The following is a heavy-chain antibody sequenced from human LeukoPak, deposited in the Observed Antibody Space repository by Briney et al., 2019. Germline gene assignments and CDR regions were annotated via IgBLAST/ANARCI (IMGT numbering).Heavy chain of an antibody. CDR3: VREWWDYNWFHP. CDR2: IYTSGST. V-gene: IGHV4-4*07. D-gene: IGHD2-15*01. J-gene: IGHJ5*02. Sequence: SGTLSLTCTVAGGSTSSYYWSWIRQPAGKGLEWIGRIYTSGSTNYNPSLKSRVTMSVDTSKNQFSLKLSSVTAADTAVYYCVREWWDYNWFHPWGQGTLVTVSS. CDR1: GGSTSSYY.